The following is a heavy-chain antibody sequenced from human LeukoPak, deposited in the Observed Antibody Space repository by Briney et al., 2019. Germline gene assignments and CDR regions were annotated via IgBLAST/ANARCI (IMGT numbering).Heavy chain of an antibody. CDR3: ARGKMGLLRYYDY. V-gene: IGHV4-30-4*08. CDR2: ISYNGRT. D-gene: IGHD3-9*01. J-gene: IGHJ4*02. Sequence: SETLSLTCTVSGVSINSGDYYWSWIRQPPGKGLEWIGYISYNGRTFYNPSLNSRVTISVDTSKNQFSLKLSSVTAADTAVYYCARGKMGLLRYYDYWGQGTLVTVSS. CDR1: GVSINSGDYY.